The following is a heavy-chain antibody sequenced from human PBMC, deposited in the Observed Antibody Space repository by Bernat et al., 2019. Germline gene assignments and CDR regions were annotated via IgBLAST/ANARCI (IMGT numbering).Heavy chain of an antibody. CDR3: ARDQRHYYDSSGYWDYGMDV. J-gene: IGHJ6*02. CDR1: GFSVSNNH. CDR2: IYSGGST. D-gene: IGHD3-22*01. Sequence: DVHLVESGGGLVQPGGSLRLSCAASGFSVSNNHVTWVRQAPGKGLECVSVIYSGGSTYYADSVKGRFTISRDNSKNTLYLQMNSLRAEDTAVYYCARDQRHYYDSSGYWDYGMDVWGQGTTVTVSS. V-gene: IGHV3-66*01.